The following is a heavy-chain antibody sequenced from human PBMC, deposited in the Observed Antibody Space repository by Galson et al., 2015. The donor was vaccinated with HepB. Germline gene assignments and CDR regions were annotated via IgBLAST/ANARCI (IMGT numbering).Heavy chain of an antibody. CDR2: ISGSGGST. J-gene: IGHJ4*02. V-gene: IGHV3-23*01. D-gene: IGHD3-22*01. CDR3: AKGTYSTGYYYFDY. Sequence: SLRLSCAASGFTFSSYAMSWVRQAPGKGLEWVSGISGSGGSTYYADSVKGRFTISRDTSKSTLYLQMNSLRAEDTAVYYCAKGTYSTGYYYFDYWGQGTLVTVSS. CDR1: GFTFSSYA.